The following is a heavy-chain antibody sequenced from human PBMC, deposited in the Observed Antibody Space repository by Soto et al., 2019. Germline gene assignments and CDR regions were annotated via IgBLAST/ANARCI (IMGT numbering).Heavy chain of an antibody. V-gene: IGHV1-69*04. Sequence: QVQLVQSGAEVKKPGSSVKVSCKASGGKFTSNTFSWVRQAPGQGLEWMGRIIPILDVAHYAQKFQGRVTITADKSTNTTYMELSSLTSGDTDIYYCARERITPLFYWGQGTLVIVSS. CDR1: GGKFTSNT. J-gene: IGHJ4*02. CDR2: IIPILDVA. CDR3: ARERITPLFY. D-gene: IGHD1-20*01.